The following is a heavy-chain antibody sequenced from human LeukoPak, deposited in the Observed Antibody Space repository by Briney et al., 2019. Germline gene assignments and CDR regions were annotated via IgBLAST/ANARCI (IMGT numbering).Heavy chain of an antibody. V-gene: IGHV4-59*01. D-gene: IGHD6-6*01. J-gene: IGHJ4*02. CDR1: GGSISSYY. CDR2: IYYSGST. Sequence: SETLSLTCTVSGGSISSYYWSWIRQPPGKGLEWIGYIYYSGSTNYNPSLKSRVTISVDTSKNQFSLKLSSVTAADTAVYYCARGRWEYSSSFFDYWGQGTLVTVSS. CDR3: ARGRWEYSSSFFDY.